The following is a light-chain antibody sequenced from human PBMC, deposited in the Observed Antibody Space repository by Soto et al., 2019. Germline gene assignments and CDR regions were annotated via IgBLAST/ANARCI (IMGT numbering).Light chain of an antibody. Sequence: QPVLTQPPSASGTPGQTVIISCSGSISNIETNTVNWYHHLPGAAPKLLIYGDDQRPAGVPDRISASKSGTSASLAITGLEPEDEADFYCAVWDNSLQGWVFGGGTKVTVL. J-gene: IGLJ3*02. CDR2: GDD. CDR1: ISNIETNT. CDR3: AVWDNSLQGWV. V-gene: IGLV1-44*01.